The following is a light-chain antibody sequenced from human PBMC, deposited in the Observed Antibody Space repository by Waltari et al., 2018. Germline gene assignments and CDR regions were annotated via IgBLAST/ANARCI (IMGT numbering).Light chain of an antibody. CDR2: ANT. CDR1: SSNIAPNP. Sequence: QSMLTQPPSASGPPGQTVTVSCPGGSSNIAPNPLKRYRQFPGTAPKLLIYANTQRPSGVPDRFSGSKSGASASLDIGGLESGDEAQYFCAAWDDSLNVWVFGGGTKVTVL. V-gene: IGLV1-44*01. J-gene: IGLJ3*02. CDR3: AAWDDSLNVWV.